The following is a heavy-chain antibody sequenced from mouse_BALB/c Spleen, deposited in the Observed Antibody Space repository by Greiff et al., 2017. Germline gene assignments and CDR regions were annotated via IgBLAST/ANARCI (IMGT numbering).Heavy chain of an antibody. Sequence: EVQLQQSGAELVKPGASVKLSCTASGFNIKDTYMHWVKQRPEQGLEWIGRIDPANGNTKYDPKFQGKATITADTSSNTAYLQLSSLTSEDTAVYYCARSVTGTDFDYWGQGTTLTVSS. CDR1: GFNIKDTY. CDR3: ARSVTGTDFDY. V-gene: IGHV14-3*02. CDR2: IDPANGNT. D-gene: IGHD4-1*01. J-gene: IGHJ2*01.